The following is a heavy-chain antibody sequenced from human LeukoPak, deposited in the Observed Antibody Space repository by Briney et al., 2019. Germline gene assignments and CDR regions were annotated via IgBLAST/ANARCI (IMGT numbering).Heavy chain of an antibody. CDR1: GGSFSGYY. V-gene: IGHV4-34*01. Sequence: PSETLSLTCAVYGGSFSGYYWSWIRQPPGKGLEWIGEINHSGSTNYNPSLKSRVTISVDTSKNQFSLKLSSVTAADTAVYYCARGAAPTVTTSYFDYWGQGTLVTVSS. J-gene: IGHJ4*02. D-gene: IGHD4-17*01. CDR2: INHSGST. CDR3: ARGAAPTVTTSYFDY.